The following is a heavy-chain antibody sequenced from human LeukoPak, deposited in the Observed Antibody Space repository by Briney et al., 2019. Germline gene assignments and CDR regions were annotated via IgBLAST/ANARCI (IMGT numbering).Heavy chain of an antibody. Sequence: RPGGSLRLSCAASGFTFSSFAIHWVRQAPGKGLEWLAVMSYDGNNKYYADSVKGRFTISRDNTKYTLYLQMNSLRTEDTAVYYCARDGDAAIRGVNFGYWGQGTLVTVSS. D-gene: IGHD3-10*01. CDR1: GFTFSSFA. V-gene: IGHV3-30-3*01. J-gene: IGHJ4*02. CDR3: ARDGDAAIRGVNFGY. CDR2: MSYDGNNK.